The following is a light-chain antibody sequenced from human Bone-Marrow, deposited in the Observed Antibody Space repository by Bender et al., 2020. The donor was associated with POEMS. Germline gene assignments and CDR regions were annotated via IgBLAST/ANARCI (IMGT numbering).Light chain of an antibody. CDR1: SSNIGNNY. CDR2: DNN. Sequence: QSVLTQPPSVSAAPGQKVTISCSGSSSNIGNNYVSWYQQLPGTAPKLLIYDNNKRPSGIPDRFSASKSGTSASLAIDGLRSEDEADYHCATWDDSLRGPVFGGGTKLTVL. CDR3: ATWDDSLRGPV. V-gene: IGLV1-51*01. J-gene: IGLJ3*02.